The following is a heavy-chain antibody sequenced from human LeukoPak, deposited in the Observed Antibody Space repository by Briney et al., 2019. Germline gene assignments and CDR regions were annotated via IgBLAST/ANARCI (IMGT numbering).Heavy chain of an antibody. D-gene: IGHD6-13*01. Sequence: PSETLSLTCTVSGGSISGYYWSWIRQPPGKGLEWIGYIHSSGRINYNPSLKSRVTISVDTSKNHFSLRLSPVTTADTAVYYCAGDLTYTWYYYWGQGTLVAVSS. J-gene: IGHJ4*02. CDR2: IHSSGRI. CDR1: GGSISGYY. V-gene: IGHV4-4*09. CDR3: AGDLTYTWYYY.